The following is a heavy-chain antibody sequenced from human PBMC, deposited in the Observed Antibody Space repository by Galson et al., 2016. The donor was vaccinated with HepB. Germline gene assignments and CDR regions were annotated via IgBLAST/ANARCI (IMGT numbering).Heavy chain of an antibody. CDR1: GGSISSYY. J-gene: IGHJ6*02. V-gene: IGHV4-39*01. Sequence: ETLSLTCTVSGGSISSYYWSWIRQPPGKGLEWIGTIYYSGNTYYNPSLKSRVTISVDTSKNHFSLRLSYVTAADTAVYYCARHGTRSTGLYYHGMDVWGRGTTVTVSS. CDR3: ARHGTRSTGLYYHGMDV. D-gene: IGHD1-14*01. CDR2: IYYSGNT.